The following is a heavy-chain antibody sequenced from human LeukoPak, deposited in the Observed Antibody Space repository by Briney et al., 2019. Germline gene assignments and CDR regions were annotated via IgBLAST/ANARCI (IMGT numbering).Heavy chain of an antibody. CDR1: GGSISSGSYY. CDR2: IYTSGST. CDR3: ARIPKPGIAVAGMVHDWFDP. J-gene: IGHJ5*02. Sequence: PSETLSLTCTVSGGSISSGSYYWSWIRQPAGKGLEWIGRIYTSGSTNYNPSLKSRVTISVDTSKNQFSLKLSSVTAADTAVYYCARIPKPGIAVAGMVHDWFDPWGQGTLVIVSS. D-gene: IGHD6-19*01. V-gene: IGHV4-61*02.